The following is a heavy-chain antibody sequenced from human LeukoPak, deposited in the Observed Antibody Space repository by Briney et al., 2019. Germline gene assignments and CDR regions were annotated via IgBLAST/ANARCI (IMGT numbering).Heavy chain of an antibody. CDR2: IYSGGST. CDR1: GFTVSSNY. Sequence: GGSLRLSCAASGFTVSSNYMSWVRQAPGKGLEWVSVIYSGGSTYYADSVKGRFTISRDNSKNTLYLQMNSLRAEDTAVYYCARKAARGRTGRYYFDYWGQGTLVTVSS. J-gene: IGHJ4*02. D-gene: IGHD6-6*01. V-gene: IGHV3-66*01. CDR3: ARKAARGRTGRYYFDY.